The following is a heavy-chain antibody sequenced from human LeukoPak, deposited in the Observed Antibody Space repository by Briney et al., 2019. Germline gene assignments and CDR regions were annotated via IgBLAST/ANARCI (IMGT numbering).Heavy chain of an antibody. CDR2: IYHSGST. Sequence: SGTLSLTCAVSGGSISSSNWWSWVRQPPGKGLEWIGEIYHSGSTNYNPSLKSRVTISVDKSKNQFSLKLSSVTAADTAVYYCAREVDYYDSSGYYSYAFDIWGQGTMVTVSS. J-gene: IGHJ3*02. CDR1: GGSISSSNW. CDR3: AREVDYYDSSGYYSYAFDI. D-gene: IGHD3-22*01. V-gene: IGHV4-4*02.